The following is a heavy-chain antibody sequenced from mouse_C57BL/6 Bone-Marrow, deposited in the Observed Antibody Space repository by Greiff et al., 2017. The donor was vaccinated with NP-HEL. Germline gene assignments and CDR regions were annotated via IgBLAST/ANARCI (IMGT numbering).Heavy chain of an antibody. V-gene: IGHV5-12*01. CDR2: ISNGGGST. CDR3: ARRGTTVVAPYYAMDY. CDR1: GFTFSDYY. D-gene: IGHD1-1*01. Sequence: EVQLVESGGGLVQPGGSLKLSCAASGFTFSDYYMYWVRQTPEKRLEWVAYISNGGGSTYYPDTVKGRFTISRDNAKNTLYLQMSRLKSEDTAMYYCARRGTTVVAPYYAMDYWGQGTSVTVSS. J-gene: IGHJ4*01.